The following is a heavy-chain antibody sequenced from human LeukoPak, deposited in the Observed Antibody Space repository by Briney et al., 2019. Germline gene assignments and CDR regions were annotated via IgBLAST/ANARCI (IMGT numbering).Heavy chain of an antibody. CDR2: ISGSGGTT. CDR1: GFIFSSYA. V-gene: IGHV3-23*01. D-gene: IGHD3-3*01. J-gene: IGHJ4*02. Sequence: GGSLSLSCAASGFIFSSYAMSWVRKAPGKGLECVSVISGSGGTTYYADSVKGRFTISRDNSKNMLYLQMNSLRAEDTAVYYCARGTIFGVVSLDYWGQGTLVTVSS. CDR3: ARGTIFGVVSLDY.